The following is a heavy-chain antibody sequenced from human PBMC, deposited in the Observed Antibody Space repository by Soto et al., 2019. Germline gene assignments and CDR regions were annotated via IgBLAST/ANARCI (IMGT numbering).Heavy chain of an antibody. CDR3: TRDRGFGMDV. Sequence: QVPLQESGPGLVKPSQTLSLTCIVSGGSISGGRYYWNWIRQHPGKGLEWIGNTFDNGITYYNPSLKSRVIISEDTSKNQFSLRLSSVTAADTAVYYCTRDRGFGMDVWGQGTTVTVSS. V-gene: IGHV4-31*03. J-gene: IGHJ6*02. CDR1: GGSISGGRYY. CDR2: TFDNGIT.